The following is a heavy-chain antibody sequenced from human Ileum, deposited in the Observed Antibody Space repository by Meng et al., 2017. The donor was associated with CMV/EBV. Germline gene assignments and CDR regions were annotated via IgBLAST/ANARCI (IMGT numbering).Heavy chain of an antibody. Sequence: VPPAGLGQGLWNSPKPLSLTCYVSGGAISNYYWSCIRRPAGKGLEWIAHIYTSGTTNYNPSLKSRVTMSVDTSRNQFSLKLTSVTAADTAVYYCARNYGSGNWNFFHYWGQGTLVTVSS. CDR2: IYTSGTT. CDR1: GGAISNYY. J-gene: IGHJ4*02. CDR3: ARNYGSGNWNFFHY. V-gene: IGHV4-4*07. D-gene: IGHD3-10*01.